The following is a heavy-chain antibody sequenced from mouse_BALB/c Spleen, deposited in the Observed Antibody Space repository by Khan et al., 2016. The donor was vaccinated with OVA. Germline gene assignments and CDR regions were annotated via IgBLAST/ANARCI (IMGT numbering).Heavy chain of an antibody. CDR3: AKNSEPDYFAY. CDR2: ICAGGST. J-gene: IGHJ2*01. Sequence: QVQLKQSGPGLVAPSPSLSITCTVSGYSLTSHGVHWVRQPPGKGLEWLGVICAGGSTTYNSALFSRLSICKDSSNSHVFLKMHSLQTDDTAIDYGAKNSEPDYFAYWGQGTTLTVSS. V-gene: IGHV2-9*02. CDR1: GYSLTSHG.